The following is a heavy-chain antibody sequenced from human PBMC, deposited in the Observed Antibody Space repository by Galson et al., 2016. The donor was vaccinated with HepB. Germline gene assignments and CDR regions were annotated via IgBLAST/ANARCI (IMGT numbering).Heavy chain of an antibody. CDR1: GFTFSSYN. J-gene: IGHJ4*02. Sequence: SLRLSCAASGFTFSSYNMNWVRQAPGKGLEWVSSISTSGSYIYYADVVKGRFNISRDNAKNSLYLQMNSLRAEDTAVYYCARSPRIQVWRRYDFFEYWGQGSLVTVSS. CDR2: ISTSGSYI. V-gene: IGHV3-21*01. D-gene: IGHD3-16*01. CDR3: ARSPRIQVWRRYDFFEY.